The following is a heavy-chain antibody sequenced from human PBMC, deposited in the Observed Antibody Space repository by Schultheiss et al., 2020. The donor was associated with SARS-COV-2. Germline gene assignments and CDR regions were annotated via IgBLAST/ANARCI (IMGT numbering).Heavy chain of an antibody. Sequence: ASVKVSCKASGYTFTSYGISWVRQAPGQGLEWMGWISAYNGNTNYAQKLQGRVTMTTDTSTSTAYMELRSLRSDDTAVYYCARDREDIVVVVAATPYYGMDVWGQGTTVTVSS. V-gene: IGHV1-18*01. CDR1: GYTFTSYG. D-gene: IGHD2-15*01. J-gene: IGHJ6*02. CDR3: ARDREDIVVVVAATPYYGMDV. CDR2: ISAYNGNT.